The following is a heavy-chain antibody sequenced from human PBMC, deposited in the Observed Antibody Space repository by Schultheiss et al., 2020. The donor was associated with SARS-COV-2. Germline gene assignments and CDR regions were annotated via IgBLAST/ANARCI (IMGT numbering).Heavy chain of an antibody. V-gene: IGHV4-4*07. J-gene: IGHJ5*02. CDR3: ARLYQLISVWFDP. CDR2: IYTSGST. CDR1: GGSISSYY. Sequence: SETLSLTCTVSGGSISSYYWSWIRQPAGKGLEWIGRIYTSGSTNSNPSLKSRVTMSVDKSKNQFSLKLSSVTAADTAVYYCARLYQLISVWFDPWGQGTLVTVSS. D-gene: IGHD2-2*01.